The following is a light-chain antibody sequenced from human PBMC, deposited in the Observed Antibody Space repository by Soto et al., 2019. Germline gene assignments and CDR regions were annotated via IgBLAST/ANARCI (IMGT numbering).Light chain of an antibody. CDR1: SSDVGGYNY. CDR3: SSFAGGGNPVL. V-gene: IGLV2-8*01. Sequence: QSALTQPPSASGSLGQSVTISCTGTSSDVGGYNYVSWHQQHPGTSPKVMIYEVTKRPPGVPDRFSGSKSGNTASLTVSGLPAEDEADYYCSSFAGGGNPVLLGGGTKLTVL. CDR2: EVT. J-gene: IGLJ2*01.